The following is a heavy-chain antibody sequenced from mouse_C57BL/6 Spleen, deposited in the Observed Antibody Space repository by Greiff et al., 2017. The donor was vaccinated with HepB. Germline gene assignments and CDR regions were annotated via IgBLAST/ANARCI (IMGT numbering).Heavy chain of an antibody. V-gene: IGHV3-6*01. CDR3: TNYYGSSSHWYFDV. Sequence: EVKLQESGPGLVKPSQSLSLTCSVTGYSITSGYYWNWIRQFPGNKLEWMGYISYDGSNNYNPSLNNRISITRDTSKNQFFLKLTSVTTEDTATYNCTNYYGSSSHWYFDVWGTGTTVTVSS. CDR1: GYSITSGYY. D-gene: IGHD1-1*01. CDR2: ISYDGSN. J-gene: IGHJ1*03.